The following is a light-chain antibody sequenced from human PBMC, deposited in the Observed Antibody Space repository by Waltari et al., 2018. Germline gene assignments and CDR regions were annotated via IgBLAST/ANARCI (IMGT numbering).Light chain of an antibody. CDR2: VNSGGSH. CDR1: SGLSSYA. Sequence: QVVLTQSPSASASLGASVKLTCTLSSGLSSYAIAWHQQQPEKGPRYLMKVNSGGSHSKGDGIPDRFSGSNSGAERYLTISSLQSEDEADYYCQTWGTGIHVVFGGGTKLTVL. V-gene: IGLV4-69*01. CDR3: QTWGTGIHVV. J-gene: IGLJ2*01.